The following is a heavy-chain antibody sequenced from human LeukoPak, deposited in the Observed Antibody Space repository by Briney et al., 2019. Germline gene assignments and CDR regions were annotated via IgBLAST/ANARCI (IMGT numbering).Heavy chain of an antibody. V-gene: IGHV1-69*05. D-gene: IGHD5-12*01. CDR1: GGTFSSYA. CDR2: IIPIFGTA. CDR3: ARGPFVGYSGYDYVDY. J-gene: IGHJ4*02. Sequence: VASVKVSCKASGGTFSSYAISWVRQAPGQGLEWMGGIIPIFGTANYAQKSQGRVTITTDESTSTAYMELSSLRSEDTAVYYCARGPFVGYSGYDYVDYWGQGTLATVSS.